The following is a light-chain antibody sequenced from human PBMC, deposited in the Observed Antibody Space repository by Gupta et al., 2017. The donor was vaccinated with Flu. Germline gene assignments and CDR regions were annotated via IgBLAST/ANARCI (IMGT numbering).Light chain of an antibody. J-gene: IGLJ2*01. CDR2: DDS. CDR1: NSGRKG. CDR3: QAWDGGSALVV. Sequence: GQTARSACGGNNSGRKGVYWHQQRPGQAPVLVIYDDSDRPSGVPERCSGSNSGNTATLIISRVEAGDEADYYCQAWDGGSALVVFGGGTKLTVL. V-gene: IGLV3-21*02.